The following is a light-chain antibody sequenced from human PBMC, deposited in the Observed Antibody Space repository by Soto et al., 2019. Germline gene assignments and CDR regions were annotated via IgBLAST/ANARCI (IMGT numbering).Light chain of an antibody. CDR1: QSVLYSPHNNNY. CDR3: QQYYSIPYT. J-gene: IGKJ2*01. Sequence: DIVMTQSPDSLAVSLGERATINCKSSQSVLYSPHNNNYLAWYQQKPGQPPKLLIYWASTRESGVPDRFRGSGSGTDVTLTISSLQAEDVAVYYCQQYYSIPYTFGQGPKLEIK. V-gene: IGKV4-1*01. CDR2: WAS.